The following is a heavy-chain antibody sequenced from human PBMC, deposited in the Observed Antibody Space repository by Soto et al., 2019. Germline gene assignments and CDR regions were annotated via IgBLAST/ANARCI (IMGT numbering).Heavy chain of an antibody. CDR2: ISSSGSTI. V-gene: IGHV3-11*04. Sequence: GSLRLSCAASGFTFTDYYMTWIRQAPGKGLEWVSYISSSGSTIYYADSVKGRFTISRDNSKNTLYLQMNSLRAEDTAVYYCARTRNCYGRVPTHVGAFDIWGQGTMVPVSS. CDR3: ARTRNCYGRVPTHVGAFDI. J-gene: IGHJ3*02. CDR1: GFTFTDYY. D-gene: IGHD3-10*02.